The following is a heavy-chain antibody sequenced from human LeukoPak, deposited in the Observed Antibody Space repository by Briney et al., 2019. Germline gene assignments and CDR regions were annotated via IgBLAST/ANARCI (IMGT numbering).Heavy chain of an antibody. V-gene: IGHV1-46*01. Sequence: ASVKVSCKASGYTFTSYYMHWVRQAPGQGLEWMGIINPSGGSTSYAQKFQGRVTMTRDTSTSTVYMELSSLRSEDTAVYYCARDLRLRFLEWLLSEGWFEGFDYWGQGTLVTVSS. CDR2: INPSGGST. CDR1: GYTFTSYY. D-gene: IGHD3-3*01. CDR3: ARDLRLRFLEWLLSEGWFEGFDY. J-gene: IGHJ4*02.